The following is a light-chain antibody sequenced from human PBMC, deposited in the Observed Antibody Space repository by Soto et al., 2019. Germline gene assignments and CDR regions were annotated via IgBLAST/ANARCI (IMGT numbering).Light chain of an antibody. J-gene: IGLJ1*01. V-gene: IGLV2-14*01. CDR2: EVS. Sequence: QSALTQPASVSGSPGQSITISCTGTSSDVGGYNYVSWYQQHPGKAPKLMIYEVSNRPSGVSNRFSGSKSGNTASLTISGLLAEDEADYYCSSYTSSSSYVFGTGTRSPS. CDR3: SSYTSSSSYV. CDR1: SSDVGGYNY.